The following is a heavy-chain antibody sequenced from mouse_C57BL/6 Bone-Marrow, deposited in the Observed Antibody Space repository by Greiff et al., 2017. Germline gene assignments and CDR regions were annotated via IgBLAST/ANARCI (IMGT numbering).Heavy chain of an antibody. D-gene: IGHD2-3*01. J-gene: IGHJ4*01. CDR3: ARYIGDGYYVGAMDY. CDR2: ISYSGST. CDR1: GYSITSDY. Sequence: EVQLQQSGPGLAKPSQALSLTCSVTGYSITSDYWNWIRKFPGNKLEYMGYISYSGSTYYNPSLKSRISITRDTSKNQYYLQLNSVTTEDTATYYCARYIGDGYYVGAMDYWGQGTSVTVSS. V-gene: IGHV3-8*01.